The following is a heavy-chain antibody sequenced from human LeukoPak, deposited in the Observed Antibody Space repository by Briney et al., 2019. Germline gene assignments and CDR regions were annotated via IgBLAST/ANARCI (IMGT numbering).Heavy chain of an antibody. CDR1: GYTYTSSD. D-gene: IGHD6-13*01. J-gene: IGHJ6*03. CDR3: AREVGKQLVPYYYYYMDV. CDR2: IIPILGIA. Sequence: ASVKVSCKASGYTYTSSDINWVRQATGQGLEWLGRIIPILGIANYAQKLQGRVTMTTDTSTSTAYMELRSLRSDDTAVYYCAREVGKQLVPYYYYYMDVWGKGTTVTVSS. V-gene: IGHV1-18*01.